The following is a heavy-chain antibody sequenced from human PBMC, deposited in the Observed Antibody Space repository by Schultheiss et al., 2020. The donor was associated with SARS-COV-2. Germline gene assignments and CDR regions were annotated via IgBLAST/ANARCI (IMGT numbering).Heavy chain of an antibody. CDR3: AKFAQGYSSSFDY. J-gene: IGHJ4*02. CDR1: GYSFTSYW. V-gene: IGHV5-51*01. Sequence: GGSLRLSCKGSGYSFTSYWIGWVRQMPGKGLEWMGIIYPGDSDTRYSPSFQGQVTISADKSISTAYLQWSSLKASDTAMYYCAKFAQGYSSSFDYWGQGTLVTGSS. D-gene: IGHD6-6*01. CDR2: IYPGDSDT.